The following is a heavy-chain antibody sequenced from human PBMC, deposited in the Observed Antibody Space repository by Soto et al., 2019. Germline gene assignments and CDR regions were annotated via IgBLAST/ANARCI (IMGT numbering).Heavy chain of an antibody. CDR2: ISDRGTT. CDR1: GGSIDSYY. D-gene: IGHD2-2*01. CDR3: ARASTAWFPYQSIDV. V-gene: IGHV4-59*01. J-gene: IGHJ6*02. Sequence: QVQLQESGPRLVKPSETLSLTCTVSGGSIDSYYWSWMRQPPGKGLQWLWYISDRGTTRDNPSLRSRATISVDTSKNQFSLKLSSVTAAYTAVYYCARASTAWFPYQSIDVWGRGTTVTVSS.